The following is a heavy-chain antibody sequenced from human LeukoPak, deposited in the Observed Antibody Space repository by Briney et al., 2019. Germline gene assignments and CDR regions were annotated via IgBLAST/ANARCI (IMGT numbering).Heavy chain of an antibody. CDR3: ARVIYCSSTSCYTELRYFDY. D-gene: IGHD2-2*02. Sequence: GGSLRLSRAASVRPFSSYWLSWVRQAPGKGLEWVANIKQDGSEKYYVDSVKGRFTISRDNAKNSLYLQMNSLRAEDTAVYFCARVIYCSSTSCYTELRYFDYWGQGTLLTVPS. J-gene: IGHJ4*02. CDR1: VRPFSSYW. CDR2: IKQDGSEK. V-gene: IGHV3-7*01.